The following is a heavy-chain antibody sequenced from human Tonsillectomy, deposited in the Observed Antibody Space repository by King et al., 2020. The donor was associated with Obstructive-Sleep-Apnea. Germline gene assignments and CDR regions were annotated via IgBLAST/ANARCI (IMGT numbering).Heavy chain of an antibody. CDR1: GASVNSGTYY. J-gene: IGHJ6*02. CDR3: ARFIEYYSLDV. D-gene: IGHD6-6*01. V-gene: IGHV4-61*03. Sequence: QLQESGPGQVKPSETLSLTCSVSGASVNSGTYYWTWLRQPPGKGLEWIGHFYPSGSTDYNPSLKSRVTISIDTSGKYFSLRLSSVSAADTAVYYCARFIEYYSLDVWGQGTTVTVSS. CDR2: FYPSGST.